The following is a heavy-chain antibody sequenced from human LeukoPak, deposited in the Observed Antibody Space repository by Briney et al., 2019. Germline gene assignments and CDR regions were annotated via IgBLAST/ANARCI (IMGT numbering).Heavy chain of an antibody. CDR1: GGSFSGYY. D-gene: IGHD3-3*01. Sequence: SETLSLTCAVYGGSFSGYYWSWIRQPPGKGLEWIGEINHSGSTNYNPSLKSRVTISVDTSKNQFSLKLTSVTAADTAVYYCARASTIFGHFAYWGRGTLVTVSS. CDR2: INHSGST. J-gene: IGHJ4*02. V-gene: IGHV4-34*01. CDR3: ARASTIFGHFAY.